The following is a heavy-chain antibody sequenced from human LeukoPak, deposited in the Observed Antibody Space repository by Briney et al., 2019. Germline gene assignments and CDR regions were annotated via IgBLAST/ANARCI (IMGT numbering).Heavy chain of an antibody. V-gene: IGHV4-34*01. CDR3: ARGDPVLLWFGTSNWFDP. J-gene: IGHJ5*02. D-gene: IGHD3-10*01. CDR1: GGSFSGYY. Sequence: PSETLSLTCAVYGGSFSGYYWSWIRQPPGKGLERIGEINHSGSTNYNPSLKSRVTISVDTSKNQFSLKLSSVTAADTAVYYCARGDPVLLWFGTSNWFDPWGQGTLVTVSS. CDR2: INHSGST.